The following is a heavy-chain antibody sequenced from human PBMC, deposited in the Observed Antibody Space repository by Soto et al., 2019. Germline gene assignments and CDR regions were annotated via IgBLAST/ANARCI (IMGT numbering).Heavy chain of an antibody. Sequence: EVQLVESGGGLVQPGGSLRLSCAASGFTFGSYSMNWVRQAPGKGLEWVSYISSSSSTIYYADSVEGRFTISRDNAKNSLYLQMISLRAEDTAVYYCAKDGGYSYGPYDYWGQGTLVTVSS. V-gene: IGHV3-48*01. D-gene: IGHD5-18*01. CDR1: GFTFGSYS. CDR2: ISSSSSTI. CDR3: AKDGGYSYGPYDY. J-gene: IGHJ4*02.